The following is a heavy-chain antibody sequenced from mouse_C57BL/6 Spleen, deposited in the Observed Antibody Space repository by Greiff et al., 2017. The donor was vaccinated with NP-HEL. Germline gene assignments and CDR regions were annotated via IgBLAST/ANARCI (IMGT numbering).Heavy chain of an antibody. Sequence: QVQLQQSGAELVRPGASVTLSCKASGYTFTDYEMHWVKQTPVHGLEWIGAIDPETGGTAYNQKFKGKAILTADKSSSTAYMELRSLTSEDSAVYYCTRGGFYYGSTSFDYWSQGTTLTVSS. CDR2: IDPETGGT. V-gene: IGHV1-15*01. J-gene: IGHJ2*01. CDR3: TRGGFYYGSTSFDY. CDR1: GYTFTDYE. D-gene: IGHD1-1*01.